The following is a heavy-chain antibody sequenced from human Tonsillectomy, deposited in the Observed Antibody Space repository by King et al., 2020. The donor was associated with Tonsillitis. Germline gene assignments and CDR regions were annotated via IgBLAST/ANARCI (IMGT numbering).Heavy chain of an antibody. V-gene: IGHV3-33*01. CDR3: ARGPPNSWYLYFQH. D-gene: IGHD6-13*01. J-gene: IGHJ1*01. CDR1: GFTFSGHG. Sequence: VQLLESGGGVVQPGRSRRLSCAASGFTFSGHGMHWVRQTPGKGLEWVALIWDDGSNKYYADSVKGRFTISRDNSKNTLYLQMNSLRDDDTAVYYCARGPPNSWYLYFQHWGQGTLVTVSS. CDR2: IWDDGSNK.